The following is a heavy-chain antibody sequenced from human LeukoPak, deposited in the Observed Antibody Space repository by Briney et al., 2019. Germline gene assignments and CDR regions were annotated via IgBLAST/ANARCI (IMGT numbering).Heavy chain of an antibody. CDR2: INHSGST. CDR3: ARHLGRYMVRGVGSPYYFDY. J-gene: IGHJ4*02. CDR1: GGSFSGYY. V-gene: IGHV4-34*01. Sequence: KPSETLSLTCAVYGGSFSGYYWSWIRQPPGKGLEWIGEINHSGSTNYNPSLKSRVTISVDTSKNQFSLKLGSVTAADTAVYYCARHLGRYMVRGVGSPYYFDYWGQGTLVTVSS. D-gene: IGHD3-10*01.